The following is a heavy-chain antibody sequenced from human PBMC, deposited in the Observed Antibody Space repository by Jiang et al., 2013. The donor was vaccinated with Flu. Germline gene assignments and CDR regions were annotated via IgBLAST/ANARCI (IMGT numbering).Heavy chain of an antibody. Sequence: GLVKPSGTLSLTCAVSGGSISSSNWRSWVRQPPGKGLEWIGEIYHSGHTNYNPSLKSRVIISIDKSKNQFSLKLSSVTAADTAVFYCARISGTVDFDYWGQGTLVTVSS. CDR1: GGSISSSNW. J-gene: IGHJ4*02. D-gene: IGHD2-15*01. V-gene: IGHV4-4*02. CDR2: IYHSGHT. CDR3: ARISGTVDFDY.